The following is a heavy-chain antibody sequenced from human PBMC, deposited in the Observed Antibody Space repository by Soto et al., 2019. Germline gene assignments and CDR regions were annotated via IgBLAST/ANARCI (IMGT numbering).Heavy chain of an antibody. CDR3: AVVMGVVRGLVDY. V-gene: IGHV3-23*01. CDR2: ISGSGETT. J-gene: IGHJ4*02. CDR1: GFTFSDYV. D-gene: IGHD3-10*01. Sequence: EVQLLESGGGLVQPGGSLRLSCAASGFTFSDYVMSWVRQTPGKGLEWVSAISGSGETTYFADSVKGRFTVSRDNSKSTLFLHINSLKADDTAVYYCAVVMGVVRGLVDYWGQGTLLSVSS.